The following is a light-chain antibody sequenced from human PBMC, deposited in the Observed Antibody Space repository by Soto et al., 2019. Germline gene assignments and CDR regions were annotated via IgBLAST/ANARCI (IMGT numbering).Light chain of an antibody. CDR1: TSDVGGHNL. V-gene: IGLV2-23*02. Sequence: QSVLTQPASVSGSPGQSITISCSGTTSDVGGHNLVSWYQQHPDKAPKLLIYEVSQRPSGVSSRFSGSKSGNTATLTISGVQPEDEADYFCCSYATSSFVFGTGTKVTVL. CDR2: EVS. CDR3: CSYATSSFV. J-gene: IGLJ1*01.